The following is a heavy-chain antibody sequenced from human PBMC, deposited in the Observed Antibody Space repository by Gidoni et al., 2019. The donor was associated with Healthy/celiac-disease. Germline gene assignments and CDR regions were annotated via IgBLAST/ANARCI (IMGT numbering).Heavy chain of an antibody. Sequence: EVQLVESGGGVVQPGGSLSLSCAASGFAVSSNYMTWVRQAPGKGLEWVSVCYGGGSTYYADSVKGRFTISRHNSKNTLYLQMNSLRAEDTAVYYCAREGGMTTVTPGAFDIWGQGTMVTVSS. CDR2: CYGGGST. CDR3: AREGGMTTVTPGAFDI. CDR1: GFAVSSNY. V-gene: IGHV3-53*04. J-gene: IGHJ3*02. D-gene: IGHD4-17*01.